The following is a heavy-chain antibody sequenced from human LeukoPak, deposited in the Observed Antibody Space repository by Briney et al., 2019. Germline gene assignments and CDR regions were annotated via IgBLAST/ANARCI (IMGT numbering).Heavy chain of an antibody. CDR2: INHSGST. Sequence: PSETLSLTCAVYGGSFSGYYWSWIRQPPGKGLEWIGEINHSGSTNYNPSLKSRVTISVDTSKNQFSLKLSSVTAADTAVYYCARVSTSWISHVCFDYWGQGTLVTVSS. CDR3: ARVSTSWISHVCFDY. CDR1: GGSFSGYY. J-gene: IGHJ4*02. V-gene: IGHV4-34*01. D-gene: IGHD2-2*01.